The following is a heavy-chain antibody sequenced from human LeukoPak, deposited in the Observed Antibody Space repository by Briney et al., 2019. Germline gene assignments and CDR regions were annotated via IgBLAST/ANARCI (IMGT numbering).Heavy chain of an antibody. CDR2: ISTYNGNA. D-gene: IGHD3-9*01. Sequence: GASVKASCKASGYTFTSYGISWVRQAPGQGLEWMGWISTYNGNAKYAQSVQGRVTMTTDTSTGTAYLELRNLRSDDTAVYYCARDGYDVLTGYKFDYWGQGTLVTVSS. V-gene: IGHV1-18*01. J-gene: IGHJ4*02. CDR1: GYTFTSYG. CDR3: ARDGYDVLTGYKFDY.